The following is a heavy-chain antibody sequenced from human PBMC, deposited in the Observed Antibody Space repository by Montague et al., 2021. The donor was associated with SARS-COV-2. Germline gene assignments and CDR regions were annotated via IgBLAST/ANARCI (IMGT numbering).Heavy chain of an antibody. CDR3: TRLSLGWNTD. D-gene: IGHD1-1*01. V-gene: IGHV4-61*08. J-gene: IGHJ1*01. Sequence: SETLSLTCTVSGGAINSGDFYWSWIRQPAGKGLEYIGYIYFSGSTNYNPSLKSRLTISVDTSKNQFSLKLSSVTAADTAVYFCTRLSLGWNTDWGQGTLVTVSS. CDR1: GGAINSGDFY. CDR2: IYFSGST.